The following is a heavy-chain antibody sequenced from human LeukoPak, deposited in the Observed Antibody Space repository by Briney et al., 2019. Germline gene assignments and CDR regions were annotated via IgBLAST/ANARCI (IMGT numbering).Heavy chain of an antibody. CDR1: GFTFSSYS. Sequence: PGRSLRLSCAASGFTFSSYSMHWVRQAPRKGLEWVAVISYDGSNKYYADSVKGRFTISRDNSKNTLYLQMNSLRAEDTAVYYCARDGTTVVTGGYFDYWGQGTLVTVSS. J-gene: IGHJ4*02. D-gene: IGHD4-23*01. CDR2: ISYDGSNK. CDR3: ARDGTTVVTGGYFDY. V-gene: IGHV3-30-3*01.